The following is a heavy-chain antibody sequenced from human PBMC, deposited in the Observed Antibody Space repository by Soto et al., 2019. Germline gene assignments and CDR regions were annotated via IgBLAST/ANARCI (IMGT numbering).Heavy chain of an antibody. Sequence: ASVKVSYNASGYTFTSFRTSWAPQAPGHGLEWMGRTSAYNGNRNHGQKLQGRVTMTTDTSTSTAYMELRSRRSDDTAVYYCARGDDSSWSYW. CDR1: GYTFTSFR. V-gene: IGHV1-18*01. D-gene: IGHD6-13*01. CDR3: ARGDDSSWSYW. J-gene: IGHJ2*01. CDR2: TSAYNGNR.